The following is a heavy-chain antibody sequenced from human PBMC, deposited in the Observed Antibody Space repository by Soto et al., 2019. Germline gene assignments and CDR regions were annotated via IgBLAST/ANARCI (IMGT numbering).Heavy chain of an antibody. V-gene: IGHV1-2*02. CDR2: INPNSGGT. CDR3: ARGPPALYRDTAYLH. J-gene: IGHJ4*02. D-gene: IGHD5-18*01. Sequence: ASVKVSCKASGYTFTGYYMHWVRQAPGQGLEWMGWINPNSGGTNYAQKFQGRVTMTRDTSISTAYTELSRLRSDDTAVYYCARGPPALYRDTAYLHWGRGTLVTVSS. CDR1: GYTFTGYY.